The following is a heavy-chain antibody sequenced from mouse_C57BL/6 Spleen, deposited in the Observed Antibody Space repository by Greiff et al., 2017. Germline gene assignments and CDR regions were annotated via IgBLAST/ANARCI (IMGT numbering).Heavy chain of an antibody. CDR2: IDPETGGT. D-gene: IGHD1-1*01. CDR3: TGPGYYGRGFGY. V-gene: IGHV1-15*01. J-gene: IGHJ3*01. CDR1: GYTFTDYE. Sequence: QVQLQQSGAELVRPGASVTLSCKASGYTFTDYELHWVKQTPVHGLEWIGAIDPETGGTAYNQKFKGKAILTTDKSSSTADMELRSLTSEDSAVYYGTGPGYYGRGFGYWGQGTLVTVSA.